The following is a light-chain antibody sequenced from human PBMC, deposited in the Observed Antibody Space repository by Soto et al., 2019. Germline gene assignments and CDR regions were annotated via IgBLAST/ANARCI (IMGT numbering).Light chain of an antibody. J-gene: IGKJ5*01. CDR1: QNINSY. CDR2: AAS. Sequence: DIQMTQSPSSLSASVGDRVTITCRASQNINSYLNWYQQKPGKAPKLLIYAASRLQSGAPSRFSGSGSGTDFTLSISSLQPEDFATYYCQQSYSTLLTFGQGTRLEMK. V-gene: IGKV1-39*01. CDR3: QQSYSTLLT.